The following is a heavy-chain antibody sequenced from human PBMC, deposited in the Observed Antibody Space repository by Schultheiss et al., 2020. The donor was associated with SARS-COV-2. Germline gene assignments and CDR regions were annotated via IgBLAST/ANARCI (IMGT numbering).Heavy chain of an antibody. J-gene: IGHJ2*01. Sequence: GGSLRLSCAASGFTFSSYAMSWVRQAPGKGLEWVFVVSGGGDITYYANSVRGRFTISRDNSKNTLYLQMNSLRAEDTAIYYCAKDGPQTTTSQGYFDLWGRGTLVTVSS. D-gene: IGHD1-26*01. V-gene: IGHV3-23*01. CDR1: GFTFSSYA. CDR3: AKDGPQTTTSQGYFDL. CDR2: VSGGGDIT.